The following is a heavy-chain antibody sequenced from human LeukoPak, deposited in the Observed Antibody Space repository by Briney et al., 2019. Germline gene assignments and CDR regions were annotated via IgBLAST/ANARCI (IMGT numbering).Heavy chain of an antibody. J-gene: IGHJ5*02. CDR2: ISGSGGST. CDR3: AKAKLWFGENPYRFDP. Sequence: GGSLRLSCAASGFTFSSYAMSWVRQAPGKGLEWVSAISGSGGSTYYADSVKGRFTISRDNSKNTLYLQMNSLRAEDTAVYYCAKAKLWFGENPYRFDPWGQGTLVTVSS. CDR1: GFTFSSYA. V-gene: IGHV3-23*01. D-gene: IGHD3-10*01.